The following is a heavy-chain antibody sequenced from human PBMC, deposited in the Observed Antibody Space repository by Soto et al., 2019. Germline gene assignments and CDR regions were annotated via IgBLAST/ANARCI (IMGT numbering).Heavy chain of an antibody. Sequence: ASVKVSCKVSGYTLTEISMNWVRQAPGKGLEWMGSFDPEDGETIYAQRFQGRVTMTTDTSTSTAYMELRSLRSDDTAVYYCARDGYSSGWYEGWFDPWGQGTLVTVS. CDR3: ARDGYSSGWYEGWFDP. D-gene: IGHD6-19*01. J-gene: IGHJ5*02. CDR2: FDPEDGET. V-gene: IGHV1-24*01. CDR1: GYTLTEIS.